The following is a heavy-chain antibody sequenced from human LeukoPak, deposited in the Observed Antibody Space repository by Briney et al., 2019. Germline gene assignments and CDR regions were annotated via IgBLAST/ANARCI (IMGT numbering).Heavy chain of an antibody. Sequence: SETLSLTCAVYGVSLSDYYWSWIRQPPGKGLEWIGEISHSGSAIYNPSLKNRVTISVDTSKNQFSLTLSSVTAADTAMYYCAKYYCSGGGCYSNLDYWGQGNLVTVSA. V-gene: IGHV4-34*01. CDR3: AKYYCSGGGCYSNLDY. CDR2: ISHSGSA. J-gene: IGHJ4*02. D-gene: IGHD2-15*01. CDR1: GVSLSDYY.